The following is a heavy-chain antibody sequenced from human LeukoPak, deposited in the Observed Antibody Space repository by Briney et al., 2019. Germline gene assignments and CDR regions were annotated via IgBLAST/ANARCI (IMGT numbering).Heavy chain of an antibody. CDR1: GFTFSNAW. CDR2: IKSKTDGGTT. Sequence: PGGSLRLSCAASGFTFSNAWMSWVRQAPGKGLEWVGRIKSKTDGGTTDYAAPVKVRFTISRDDSKNTLYLQMNSLKTEDTAVYYCTSPYYYDSSGYYYNDYWGQGTLVTVSS. CDR3: TSPYYYDSSGYYYNDY. V-gene: IGHV3-15*01. J-gene: IGHJ4*02. D-gene: IGHD3-22*01.